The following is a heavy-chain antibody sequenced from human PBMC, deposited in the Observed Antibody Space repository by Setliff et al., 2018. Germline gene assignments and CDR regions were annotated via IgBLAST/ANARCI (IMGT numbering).Heavy chain of an antibody. CDR3: AKDGGIRGFDY. J-gene: IGHJ4*02. Sequence: GGSLRLSCAASGFTLGNFGMNWVRQAPGKGLEWVSFISGGGGETTFYADSVKGRFTVSRDNSKNTLYLHMNSVRADDTAVYYCAKDGGIRGFDYWGQGTLVTVS. CDR1: GFTLGNFG. D-gene: IGHD3-16*01. CDR2: ISGGGGETT. V-gene: IGHV3-23*01.